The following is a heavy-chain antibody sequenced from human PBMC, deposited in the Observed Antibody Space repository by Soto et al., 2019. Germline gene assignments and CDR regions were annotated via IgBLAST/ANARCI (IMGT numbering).Heavy chain of an antibody. Sequence: QVQLQESGPGLVKPSETLSLTCTVSGGSISSYYWSWIRQPAGKGLEWIGRIYTSGSTNYNPSLKRRVTMSVDTSKNQFSLKLSSVTAADTAVYYCARDHLVVVPAAISWFDPWGQGTLVTVSS. CDR3: ARDHLVVVPAAISWFDP. CDR1: GGSISSYY. J-gene: IGHJ5*02. V-gene: IGHV4-4*07. CDR2: IYTSGST. D-gene: IGHD2-2*01.